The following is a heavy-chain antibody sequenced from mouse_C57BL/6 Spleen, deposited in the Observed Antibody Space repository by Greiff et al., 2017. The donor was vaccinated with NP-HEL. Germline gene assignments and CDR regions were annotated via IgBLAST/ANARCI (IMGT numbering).Heavy chain of an antibody. V-gene: IGHV1-69*01. CDR1: GYTFTSYW. CDR2: IGPSDSYT. CDR3: ASKLFAY. J-gene: IGHJ3*01. Sequence: VQLQQSGAELVMPGASVKLSCKASGYTFTSYWMHWVKQRPGQGLEWIGEIGPSDSYTNYNQKFKGKSTLTVDKSSSTAYMQLSSLTSEDSAVYYCASKLFAYWGQGTLVTVSA.